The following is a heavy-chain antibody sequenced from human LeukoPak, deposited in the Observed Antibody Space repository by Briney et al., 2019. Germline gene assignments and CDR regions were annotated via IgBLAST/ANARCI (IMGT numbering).Heavy chain of an antibody. Sequence: GGSLRLSCAASGFTFSSYWMHWVRQAPGKGLEWVAVIWYDGSNKYYADSVKGRFTISRDNSKNTLYLQMNSLRAEDTAVYYCARAGYSSGWSLDYWGQGTLVTVSS. CDR1: GFTFSSYW. V-gene: IGHV3-33*08. J-gene: IGHJ4*02. CDR3: ARAGYSSGWSLDY. CDR2: IWYDGSNK. D-gene: IGHD6-19*01.